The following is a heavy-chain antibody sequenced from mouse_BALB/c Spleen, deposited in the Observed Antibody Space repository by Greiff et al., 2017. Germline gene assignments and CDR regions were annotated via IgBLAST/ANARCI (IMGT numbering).Heavy chain of an antibody. J-gene: IGHJ2*01. D-gene: IGHD2-4*01. V-gene: IGHV3-2*02. CDR3: ARRAFYYDYFFDY. Sequence: VQLQQSGPGLVKPSQSLSLTCTVTGYSITSDYAWNWIRQFPGNKLEWMGYISYSGSTSYNPSLKSRISITRDTSKNQFFLQLNSVTTEDTATYYCARRAFYYDYFFDYWGQGTTLTVSS. CDR1: GYSITSDYA. CDR2: ISYSGST.